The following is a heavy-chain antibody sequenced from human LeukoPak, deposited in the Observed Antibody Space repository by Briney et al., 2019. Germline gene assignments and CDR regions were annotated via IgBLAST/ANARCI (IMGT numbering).Heavy chain of an antibody. V-gene: IGHV3-9*01. D-gene: IGHD3-22*01. Sequence: GSSLSLPCAASGLTFDHYAMHCLPQAPGKALECVSGISWNSGSIGYADSVKCRFAISRINAKNSMYMQMNSLRAEDTALYYCAKGFYYYAGSHFDSWGQGTMVTVSS. J-gene: IGHJ4*02. CDR2: ISWNSGSI. CDR1: GLTFDHYA. CDR3: AKGFYYYAGSHFDS.